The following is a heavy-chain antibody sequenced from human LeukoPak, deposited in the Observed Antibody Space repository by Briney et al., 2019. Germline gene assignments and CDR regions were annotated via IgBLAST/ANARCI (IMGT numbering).Heavy chain of an antibody. CDR3: ARGLYYYDSSGYYLAEYLQH. CDR1: GYTFTGYY. Sequence: ASVKVSCKASGYTFTGYYMHWVRQAPGQRLEWMGRIYPNSGGKKYAQKLQGRVTMPRDTSISTAYIELSRLRSDDTGVYYCARGLYYYDSSGYYLAEYLQHWGQGALVTVSS. J-gene: IGHJ1*01. CDR2: IYPNSGGK. D-gene: IGHD3-22*01. V-gene: IGHV1-2*05.